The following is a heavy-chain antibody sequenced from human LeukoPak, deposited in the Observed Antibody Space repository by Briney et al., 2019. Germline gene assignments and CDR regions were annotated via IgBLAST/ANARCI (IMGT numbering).Heavy chain of an antibody. CDR3: ASTGWYNLDY. Sequence: GGSLRLSCAASGFTFSSYEMNWVRQAPGKGLEWVSYISSSGSTIYYADSVKGRFTISRDNAKNSLYLQMNSLRAEDTAVYYCASTGWYNLDYWGQGTLVTVSS. J-gene: IGHJ4*02. D-gene: IGHD6-19*01. CDR2: ISSSGSTI. V-gene: IGHV3-48*03. CDR1: GFTFSSYE.